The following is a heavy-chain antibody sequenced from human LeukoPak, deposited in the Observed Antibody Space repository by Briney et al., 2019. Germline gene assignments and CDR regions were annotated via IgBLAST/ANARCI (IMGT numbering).Heavy chain of an antibody. CDR2: IKTDGRTT. J-gene: IGHJ5*01. CDR1: GFSFSNYW. CDR3: ARGRGSGSYHDS. V-gene: IGHV3-74*01. D-gene: IGHD3-10*01. Sequence: PGGSLRLSCAASGFSFSNYWMHWLCQVPGKGLVWVSHIKTDGRTTTYADSVKGRFTISRDNAKNTLYLQMNSLRDEDTAVYYCARGRGSGSYHDSWGQGTLVTVSS.